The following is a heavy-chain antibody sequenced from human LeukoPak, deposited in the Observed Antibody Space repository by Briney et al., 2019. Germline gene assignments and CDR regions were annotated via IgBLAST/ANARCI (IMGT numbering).Heavy chain of an antibody. CDR1: GGSISSYY. CDR2: IYYSGST. Sequence: SETLSLTCTVSGGSISSYYWNWIRQPPGKGLEWIGYIYYSGSTNYNPSLKSRVTISIDTSKNQFSLKLSSVTAADTAVYYCATTSIYNSSGYYRYWGQGTLVTVSS. V-gene: IGHV4-59*01. D-gene: IGHD3-22*01. J-gene: IGHJ4*02. CDR3: ATTSIYNSSGYYRY.